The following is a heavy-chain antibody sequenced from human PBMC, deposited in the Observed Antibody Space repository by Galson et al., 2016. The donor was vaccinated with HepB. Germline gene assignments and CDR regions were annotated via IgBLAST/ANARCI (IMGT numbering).Heavy chain of an antibody. CDR2: TYYRSKRHF. D-gene: IGHD7-27*01. J-gene: IGHJ4*02. Sequence: CAISGDSVSSNSAGWYWIGQSLSRGLEWLGRTYYRSKRHFDYAESEKSRITINPDTAKNQFSLQLNPVTPEDTAIYYCARSYLLGRGFGSWGQGTLVTVSS. CDR1: GDSVSSNSAG. V-gene: IGHV6-1*01. CDR3: ARSYLLGRGFGS.